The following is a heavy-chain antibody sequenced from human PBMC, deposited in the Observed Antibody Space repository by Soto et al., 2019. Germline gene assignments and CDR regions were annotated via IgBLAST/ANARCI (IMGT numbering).Heavy chain of an antibody. J-gene: IGHJ4*02. V-gene: IGHV3-23*01. Sequence: GGSLRLSCVASGFTFSSYAMSWVRQAPGKGLEWVSAISGTGSDTFYADSVKGRLTTSRDNSKNTVDLQMNSLRAEDTAVYYCAREYRRGYSYGPDYWGQGTLVTVSS. CDR2: ISGTGSDT. D-gene: IGHD5-18*01. CDR1: GFTFSSYA. CDR3: AREYRRGYSYGPDY.